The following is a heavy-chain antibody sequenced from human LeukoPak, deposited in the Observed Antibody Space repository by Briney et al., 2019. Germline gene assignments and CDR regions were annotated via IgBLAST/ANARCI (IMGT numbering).Heavy chain of an antibody. V-gene: IGHV3-23*01. D-gene: IGHD5-12*01. J-gene: IGHJ4*02. CDR3: AKDQKPDSGYDIDH. CDR2: IFGSGDTT. CDR1: GFTFSSSW. Sequence: GGSLRLSCAASGFTFSSSWMNWVRQAPLKGLEWVSVIFGSGDTTYYADSVKGRFTISRDKSKNTLYLQMHSLRAEDTAVYYCAKDQKPDSGYDIDHWGQGTLVTVSS.